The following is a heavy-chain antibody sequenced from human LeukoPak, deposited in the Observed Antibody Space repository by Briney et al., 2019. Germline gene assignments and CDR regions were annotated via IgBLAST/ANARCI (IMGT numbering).Heavy chain of an antibody. V-gene: IGHV4-34*01. J-gene: IGHJ6*02. Sequence: PSETLSLTCAVYGGSFSGYYWSWIRQPPGKGLEWIGEINHSGSTNYNPSLKSRVTISVDTSKNQSSLKLSSVTAADTAVYYCGRTRRDSYYYYGMDVWGQGTTVTVSS. CDR2: INHSGST. CDR1: GGSFSGYY. D-gene: IGHD1-14*01. CDR3: GRTRRDSYYYYGMDV.